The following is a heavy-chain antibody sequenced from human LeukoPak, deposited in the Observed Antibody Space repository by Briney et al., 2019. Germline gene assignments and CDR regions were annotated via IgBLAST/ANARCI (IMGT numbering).Heavy chain of an antibody. J-gene: IGHJ4*02. V-gene: IGHV3-23*01. CDR1: GFTFSSYA. D-gene: IGHD6-19*01. CDR2: ISGSSGNA. Sequence: GGSLRLSCAASGFTFSSYAINWVRQVPEKGLEWVSAISGSSGNANYADSVKGRFTISRDTSKNTLHLQMNSLRAEDTAVYYCARGTSTVSAGYYWGQGTLVTVSS. CDR3: ARGTSTVSAGYY.